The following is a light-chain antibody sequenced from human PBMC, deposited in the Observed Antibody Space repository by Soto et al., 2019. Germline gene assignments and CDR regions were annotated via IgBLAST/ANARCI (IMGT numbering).Light chain of an antibody. Sequence: EIVLTQSQHTVFQSFGDGVTXSCRASQSVTGNSPAWFQQKPGQVRRLVISAAARGPGAVGERFAGSGSETDFALTISRLEAEDFVNYYCQQNDRSPLTSGPGTKVDLK. CDR3: QQNDRSPLT. CDR1: QSVTGNS. CDR2: AAA. J-gene: IGKJ3*01. V-gene: IGKV3-20*01.